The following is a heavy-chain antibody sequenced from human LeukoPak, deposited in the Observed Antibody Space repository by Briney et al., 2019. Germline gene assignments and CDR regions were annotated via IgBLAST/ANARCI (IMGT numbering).Heavy chain of an antibody. D-gene: IGHD6-19*01. V-gene: IGHV4-59*08. Sequence: TSETLSLTCTVSGGSISSYYWSWIRQPPGKGLEWIGYIYYSGSTNYNPSLKSRVTISVDTSKNQFSLKLSSVTAAGTAVYYCARHGVAVAGTRGEFDYWGQGTLVTVSS. CDR3: ARHGVAVAGTRGEFDY. CDR1: GGSISSYY. CDR2: IYYSGST. J-gene: IGHJ4*02.